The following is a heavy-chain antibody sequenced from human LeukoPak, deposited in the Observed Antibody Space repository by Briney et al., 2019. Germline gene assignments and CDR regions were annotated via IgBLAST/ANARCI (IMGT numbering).Heavy chain of an antibody. CDR1: GFTFSSYD. J-gene: IGHJ4*02. CDR2: IGTAGDT. D-gene: IGHD3-10*01. Sequence: GGSLRLPCAASGFTFSSYDMHWVRQATGKGLEWVSAIGTAGDTYYPGSVKGRFTISRENAKNSLYLQMNSLRAEDTAVYYCARAMITMVRGDITSDHTFDYWGQGTLVTVSS. V-gene: IGHV3-13*01. CDR3: ARAMITMVRGDITSDHTFDY.